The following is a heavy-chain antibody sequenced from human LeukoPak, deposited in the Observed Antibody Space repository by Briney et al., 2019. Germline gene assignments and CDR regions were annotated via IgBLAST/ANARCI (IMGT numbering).Heavy chain of an antibody. J-gene: IGHJ4*02. Sequence: SETLSLTCTVSGGSISSYYWSWIRQPPGKGLEWIGYIYYSGSTNYNPSLKSRVTISVDTSKNQFSLKLSSVTAADTAVYYCARDPGYCSGGSCYTSYYFGYWGQGTLVTVSS. D-gene: IGHD2-15*01. V-gene: IGHV4-59*01. CDR3: ARDPGYCSGGSCYTSYYFGY. CDR2: IYYSGST. CDR1: GGSISSYY.